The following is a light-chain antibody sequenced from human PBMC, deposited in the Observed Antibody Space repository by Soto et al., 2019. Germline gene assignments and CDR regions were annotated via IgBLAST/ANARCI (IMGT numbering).Light chain of an antibody. CDR1: QTVLFTSNNKHY. J-gene: IGKJ4*01. CDR2: WAS. V-gene: IGKV4-1*01. Sequence: DIVMTQSPDSLAVSLGDRATINCESSQTVLFTSNNKHYLAWYQQKPGQPPKLLLSWASARESGVPERFSGSGSGTLFTLSISSLQAEDVAVYYCQQYYTLPLTFGGGTKVDIK. CDR3: QQYYTLPLT.